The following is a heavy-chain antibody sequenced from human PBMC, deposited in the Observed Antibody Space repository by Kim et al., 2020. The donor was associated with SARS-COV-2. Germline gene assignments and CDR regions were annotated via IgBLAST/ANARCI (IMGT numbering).Heavy chain of an antibody. J-gene: IGHJ4*02. D-gene: IGHD4-17*01. V-gene: IGHV1-69*04. Sequence: KYQGRVTITAEKSTSTAYMEVRSLRAEDTAVFYCAREPDYGDYIGYFDYWGQGTLVTVSS. CDR3: AREPDYGDYIGYFDY.